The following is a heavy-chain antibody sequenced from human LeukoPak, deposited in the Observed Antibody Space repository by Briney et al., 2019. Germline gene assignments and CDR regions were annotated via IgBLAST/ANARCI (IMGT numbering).Heavy chain of an antibody. CDR2: ISSSGSTI. CDR3: RDPFDY. D-gene: IGHD2/OR15-2a*01. V-gene: IGHV3-48*03. Sequence: GGSLRLSCAASGFTFSSYEMNWVRQAPGKGLEWVSYISSSGSTIYYADSVKGRFTISRDNSKNTLFLQMNSLRAEDTAVYYCRDPFDYWGQGTLVTVSS. CDR1: GFTFSSYE. J-gene: IGHJ4*02.